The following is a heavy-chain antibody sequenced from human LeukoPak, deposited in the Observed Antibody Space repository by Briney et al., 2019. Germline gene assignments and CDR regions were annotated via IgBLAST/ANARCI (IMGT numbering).Heavy chain of an antibody. J-gene: IGHJ5*02. V-gene: IGHV1-2*02. D-gene: IGHD6-25*01. Sequence: ASVKVSCKASGYTFTGYYMHWVRQAPGQGLEWMGWINPNRGGTNYAQKFQGRVTMTRDTSISTAYMELSRLRSDDTAVYYCAREGSSDWFDPWGQGTLVTVSS. CDR3: AREGSSDWFDP. CDR2: INPNRGGT. CDR1: GYTFTGYY.